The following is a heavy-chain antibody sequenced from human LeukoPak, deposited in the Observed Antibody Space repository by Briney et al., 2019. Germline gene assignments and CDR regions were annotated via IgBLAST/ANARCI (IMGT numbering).Heavy chain of an antibody. D-gene: IGHD2-2*01. Sequence: ASVKVSCKVSGYTLTELSMHWVRQAPGKGREWMGGFDPEDGETIYAQKFQGRVTLTEDTSKDTAYMELSSLRSEDTAVYYCATDLYCSSTSCGRLDYWGQGTLVTVSS. CDR1: GYTLTELS. J-gene: IGHJ4*02. V-gene: IGHV1-24*01. CDR3: ATDLYCSSTSCGRLDY. CDR2: FDPEDGET.